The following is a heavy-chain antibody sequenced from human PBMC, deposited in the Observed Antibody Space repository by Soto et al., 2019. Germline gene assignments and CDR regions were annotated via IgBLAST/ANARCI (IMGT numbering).Heavy chain of an antibody. CDR1: GGTFSSYA. CDR3: ARVWVPLWSQTTYYYYGMDV. D-gene: IGHD5-18*01. CDR2: IIPIFGTA. V-gene: IGHV1-69*13. J-gene: IGHJ6*02. Sequence: SVKVSCKASGGTFSSYAISWVRQAPGQGLEWMGGIIPIFGTANYAQKFQGRVTITADESTSTAYMELSSLRSEDTAVYYCARVWVPLWSQTTYYYYGMDVWGQGTTVTVSS.